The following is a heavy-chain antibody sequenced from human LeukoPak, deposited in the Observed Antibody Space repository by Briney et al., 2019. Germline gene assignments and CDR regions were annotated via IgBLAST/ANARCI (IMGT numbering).Heavy chain of an antibody. CDR1: GFTFNSYE. D-gene: IGHD1-26*01. Sequence: PGGSLRLSCAASGFTFNSYEMNWVRQAPGKGLEWVSYINGGGSAIYYADSVKGRFTISRDNAKNSLYLQMNSMTADDTAVYYCARGGSYVHYWGQGTLVTVSS. V-gene: IGHV3-48*03. J-gene: IGHJ4*02. CDR2: INGGGSAI. CDR3: ARGGSYVHY.